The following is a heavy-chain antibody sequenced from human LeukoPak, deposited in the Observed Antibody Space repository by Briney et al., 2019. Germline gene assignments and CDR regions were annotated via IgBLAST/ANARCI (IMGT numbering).Heavy chain of an antibody. V-gene: IGHV3-30*02. D-gene: IGHD4-11*01. Sequence: PGGCLRLSCAASGFTLSSYGMHWVRQAPGKGLEWVTFIRYDGSNKYYADSVKGRFTISRDNSKNTLYLQMNSLRAEDTAVYYCVKDRYSGPENWGQGTLVTVSS. CDR2: IRYDGSNK. J-gene: IGHJ4*02. CDR1: GFTLSSYG. CDR3: VKDRYSGPEN.